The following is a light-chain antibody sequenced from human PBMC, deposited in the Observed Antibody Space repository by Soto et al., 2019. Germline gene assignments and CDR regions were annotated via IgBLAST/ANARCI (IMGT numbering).Light chain of an antibody. CDR3: CSYAATSIYV. J-gene: IGLJ1*01. CDR2: EGT. V-gene: IGLV2-23*01. Sequence: QSALTQPASVSGSPGQSITISCTGTSSDVGSYNLVSWYQQHPGKAPKLMIYEGTKRPSGVSNRFSGSKSGNTASLTISGLQADDEADYYCCSYAATSIYVFGSGTKLTVL. CDR1: SSDVGSYNL.